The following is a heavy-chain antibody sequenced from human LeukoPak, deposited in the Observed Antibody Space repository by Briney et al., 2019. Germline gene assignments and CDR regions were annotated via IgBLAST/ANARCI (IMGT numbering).Heavy chain of an antibody. V-gene: IGHV3-30*18. Sequence: GGSLRLSCAASGFTFSNNAMHWVRQAPGKGLEWVALISYDGSNKHYADSVKGRFTISRDNSKNTLYLQMNSLRAEDKAVYYCAKDLGPRGIYGPRGGKTIDYWGQGTLVTVSS. CDR2: ISYDGSNK. CDR3: AKDLGPRGIYGPRGGKTIDY. CDR1: GFTFSNNA. J-gene: IGHJ4*02. D-gene: IGHD2-21*01.